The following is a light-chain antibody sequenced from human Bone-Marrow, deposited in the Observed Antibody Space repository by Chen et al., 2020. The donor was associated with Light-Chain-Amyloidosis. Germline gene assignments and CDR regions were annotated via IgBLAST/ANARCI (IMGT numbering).Light chain of an antibody. V-gene: IGLV2-14*01. CDR2: EVT. Sequence: QSALTQPASVSGSPGQSITISSPGTSSDVGGDNHVSWYHQHPDNAPKLMIYEVTNRPAWVPDRFSGSKSDKTASLTISGLQAEDDADYFCSSYTITNTLVFGSGTRVTVL. CDR3: SSYTITNTLV. CDR1: SSDVGGDNH. J-gene: IGLJ1*01.